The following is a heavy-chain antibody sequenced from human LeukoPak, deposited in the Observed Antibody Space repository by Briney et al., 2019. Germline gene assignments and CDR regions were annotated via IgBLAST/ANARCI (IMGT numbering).Heavy chain of an antibody. V-gene: IGHV3-30-3*01. CDR3: VRAIGGYASY. Sequence: PGGSLRLSCAASGFTFSSYAMHWVRQAPGKGLEWVAVISYDGSNKYYADSVKGRFTISRDNSKNTLYLQMNSLRAEDTAVYYCVRAIGGYASYWGQGTLVTVSS. J-gene: IGHJ4*02. CDR1: GFTFSSYA. D-gene: IGHD5-12*01. CDR2: ISYDGSNK.